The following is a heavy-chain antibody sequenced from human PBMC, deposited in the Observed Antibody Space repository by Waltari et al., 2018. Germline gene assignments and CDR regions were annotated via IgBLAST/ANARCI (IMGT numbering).Heavy chain of an antibody. V-gene: IGHV4-4*02. CDR2: VHGRGKT. CDR1: GDSMLSTYW. CDR3: ARDRGRGLYLES. Sequence: QLQLRESGPGLVKPSGTLYLTCAVSGDSMLSTYWWSWVRQSPGKGLQWMGQVHGRGKTNYHPSFASRVTISLDTYNKQFSLRVTSATAADTAVYYCARDRGRGLYLESWGPGTLVTVSP. D-gene: IGHD2-15*01. J-gene: IGHJ4*02.